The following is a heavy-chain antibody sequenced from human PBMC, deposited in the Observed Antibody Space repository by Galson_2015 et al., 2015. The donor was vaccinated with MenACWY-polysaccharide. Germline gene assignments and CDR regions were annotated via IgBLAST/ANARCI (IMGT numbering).Heavy chain of an antibody. CDR2: IQYDGSQK. CDR3: AREGSRIVFHAFDI. CDR1: GLKFRGSG. V-gene: IGHV3-33*01. Sequence: SLRLSCAASGLKFRGSGMHWVRQAPGKGLERVAVIQYDGSQKQYIDSVKGRFTISRDNSKNTVFLEMNTLGVEDTAVYYCAREGSRIVFHAFDIWGQGTMVTVSS. D-gene: IGHD2-2*01. J-gene: IGHJ3*02.